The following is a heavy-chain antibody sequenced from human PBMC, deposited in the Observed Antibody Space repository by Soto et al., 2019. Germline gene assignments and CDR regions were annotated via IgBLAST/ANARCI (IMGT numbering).Heavy chain of an antibody. CDR1: VFAFSDDY. D-gene: IGHD6-19*01. CDR3: ARAGGSGWSLDF. V-gene: IGHV3-11*01. J-gene: IGHJ4*02. CDR2: IDNSGTTM. Sequence: GGSLRLSCAASVFAFSDDYMAWIRQAPGKGLEWVSYIDNSGTTMNYADSVKGRFTISRDNAKNSLYLQMNSLRADDTAVYYCARAGGSGWSLDFWGRGTLVTVSS.